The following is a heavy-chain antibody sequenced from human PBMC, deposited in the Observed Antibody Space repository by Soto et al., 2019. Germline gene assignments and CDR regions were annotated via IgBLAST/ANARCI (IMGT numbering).Heavy chain of an antibody. J-gene: IGHJ6*02. CDR2: ISAYNGNT. Sequence: QVQLVQSGAEVKKPGASVKVSCKASGYTFTSYGIRWVRQAPGQGLEWMGWISAYNGNTNYAQKLQGRVTMTTDTSTSTAYMELRSLRSDDTAVYYCARDAGYYYGSGSYYTYYGMDVWGQGTTVTVSS. D-gene: IGHD3-10*01. CDR1: GYTFTSYG. CDR3: ARDAGYYYGSGSYYTYYGMDV. V-gene: IGHV1-18*01.